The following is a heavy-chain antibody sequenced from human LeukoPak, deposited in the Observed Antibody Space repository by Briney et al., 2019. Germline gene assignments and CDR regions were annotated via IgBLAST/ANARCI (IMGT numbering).Heavy chain of an antibody. CDR3: ARDRGVDYCSGGSCSHYYYYMDV. V-gene: IGHV1-2*02. CDR1: GYTFTGYY. CDR2: INPNSGGT. D-gene: IGHD2-15*01. J-gene: IGHJ6*03. Sequence: ASVKLSCKASGYTFTGYYMHWVRQAPGQGLEWMGWINPNSGGTNYAQKFQGRVTMTRDTSISTAYMELSRLRSDDTAVYYCARDRGVDYCSGGSCSHYYYYMDVWGKGTTVTIS.